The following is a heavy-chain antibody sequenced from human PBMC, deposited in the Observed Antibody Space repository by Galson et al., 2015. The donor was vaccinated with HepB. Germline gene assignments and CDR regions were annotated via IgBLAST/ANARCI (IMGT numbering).Heavy chain of an antibody. V-gene: IGHV1-18*04. CDR2: INPDNGNT. CDR3: ARDREPLLPGSYFVAFDH. J-gene: IGHJ4*02. CDR1: GYSFATYW. D-gene: IGHD1-26*01. Sequence: QSGAEVKKPGESLRISCKGSGYSFATYWISWVRQMPGKGLEWMGWINPDNGNTNFAQKFQDRVTLTTDTSTSTAYMDLKSLRPDDRAVYYCARDREPLLPGSYFVAFDHWGQGTLVTVSS.